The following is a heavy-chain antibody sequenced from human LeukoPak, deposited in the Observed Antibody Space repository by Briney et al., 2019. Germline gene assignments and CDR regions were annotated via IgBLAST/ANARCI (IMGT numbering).Heavy chain of an antibody. CDR3: ARAYSSGWYNDFDP. CDR2: TSYSGST. D-gene: IGHD6-19*01. Sequence: KPSETLSLTCTVSGGAISGSPYYWGWIRQPPGKGLEWIGSTSYSGSTYYNPSLKRRVTISVDTSKNQFSLKLTSVTAADTAVYYCARAYSSGWYNDFDPWGQGTLVIVSS. V-gene: IGHV4-39*01. CDR1: GGAISGSPYY. J-gene: IGHJ5*02.